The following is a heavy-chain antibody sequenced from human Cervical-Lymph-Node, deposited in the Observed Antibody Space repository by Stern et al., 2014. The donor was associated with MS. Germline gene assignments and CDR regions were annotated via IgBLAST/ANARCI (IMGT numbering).Heavy chain of an antibody. CDR1: GYILTSFY. J-gene: IGHJ4*02. CDR2: INPSGGTT. Sequence: QVQLVQSGAEVKKPGASVKVSCEASGYILTSFYINWVRQAPGQGREWMGIINPSGGTTRYAQQVKGRVTMNRDTSTRKVHMGLSSLRSDDTAVYYCARSNSKHYFDYWGQGTLVTVSS. D-gene: IGHD4-23*01. V-gene: IGHV1-46*01. CDR3: ARSNSKHYFDY.